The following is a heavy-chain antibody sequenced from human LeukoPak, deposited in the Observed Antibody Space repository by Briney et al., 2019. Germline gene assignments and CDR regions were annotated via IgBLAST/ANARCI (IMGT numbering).Heavy chain of an antibody. V-gene: IGHV3-48*03. CDR1: GFTFSSYE. Sequence: GGSLRLSCAASGFTFSSYEMNWVRQAPGKGLEWVSYISSSGSTIYYADSVKGRFTISRDNSKNTLYLQMNSLRAEDTAVYYCAKGDYDYGGFDPWGQGTLVTVSS. J-gene: IGHJ5*02. CDR2: ISSSGSTI. CDR3: AKGDYDYGGFDP. D-gene: IGHD3-3*01.